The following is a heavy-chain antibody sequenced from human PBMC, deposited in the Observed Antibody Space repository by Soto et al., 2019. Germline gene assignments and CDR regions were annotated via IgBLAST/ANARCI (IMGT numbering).Heavy chain of an antibody. CDR1: GESFSGFY. D-gene: IGHD3-10*01. Sequence: QVQLQQWGAGLLKPSETLSLTCAVYGESFSGFYWIWIRQPPGKGLEWIGEINYSGITNYNPSLKSRVSLSVDTAKNQFSLKLPSVTAADTAVYYCARGERTMVRGVDYWGQGTLVTVSS. CDR3: ARGERTMVRGVDY. CDR2: INYSGIT. V-gene: IGHV4-34*01. J-gene: IGHJ4*02.